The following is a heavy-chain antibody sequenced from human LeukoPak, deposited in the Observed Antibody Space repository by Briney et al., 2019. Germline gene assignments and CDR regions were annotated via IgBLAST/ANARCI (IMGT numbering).Heavy chain of an antibody. CDR2: IYSGTI. V-gene: IGHV3-66*03. CDR1: GFTVSSNS. Sequence: GGSLRLSCTVSGFTVSSNSMSWVRQAPGKGLEWVSFIYSGTIHYSDSVKGRFTISRDNSKNTLYLQMNSLRAEDTAVYYCAKNGDSERWLQPKFVTHWGQGTLVTVSS. J-gene: IGHJ4*02. CDR3: AKNGDSERWLQPKFVTH. D-gene: IGHD5-24*01.